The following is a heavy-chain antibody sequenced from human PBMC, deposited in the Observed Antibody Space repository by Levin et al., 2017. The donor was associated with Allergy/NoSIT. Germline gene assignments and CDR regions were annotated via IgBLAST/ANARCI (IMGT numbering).Heavy chain of an antibody. V-gene: IGHV3-49*03. Sequence: GESLKISCTVSGLAFGDFAMMWFRQAPGKGPEWVSFIRSNTHGGTTYYAASVEGRFTMSRDDSKSIAYLQMSSLKTEDTAVYFCTRVLVAAGPRLDYWGQGTLVTVSS. J-gene: IGHJ4*02. CDR3: TRVLVAAGPRLDY. CDR1: GLAFGDFA. D-gene: IGHD1-26*01. CDR2: IRSNTHGGTT.